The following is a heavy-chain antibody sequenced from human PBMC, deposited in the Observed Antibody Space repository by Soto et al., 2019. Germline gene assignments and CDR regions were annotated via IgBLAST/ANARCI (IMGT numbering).Heavy chain of an antibody. CDR3: ARLAQYYYDSSGYDYYFDY. D-gene: IGHD3-22*01. CDR2: IYPGDSDT. V-gene: IGHV5-51*01. CDR1: GYSFTSYW. Sequence: GESLKISCKASGYSFTSYWIGWVRQMPGKGLEWMGIIYPGDSDTRYSPSFQGQVTISADKSISTAYLQWSSLKASDTAMYYCARLAQYYYDSSGYDYYFDYWGQGTLVTVSS. J-gene: IGHJ4*02.